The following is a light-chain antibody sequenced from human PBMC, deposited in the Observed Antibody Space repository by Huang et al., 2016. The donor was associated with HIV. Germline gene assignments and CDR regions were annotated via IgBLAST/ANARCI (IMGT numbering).Light chain of an antibody. V-gene: IGKV1-NL1*01. CDR3: QQYHTIPWT. CDR2: ATS. Sequence: DIQMTQSPSSLSASVGDRVTITCRATQGIGNSLAWYQQKPGKVPRLLLYATSRLESGVPSRFSGSGSGTHYTLTINTLQPEDIGSYYCQQYHTIPWTFGQGTKVEVK. CDR1: QGIGNS. J-gene: IGKJ1*01.